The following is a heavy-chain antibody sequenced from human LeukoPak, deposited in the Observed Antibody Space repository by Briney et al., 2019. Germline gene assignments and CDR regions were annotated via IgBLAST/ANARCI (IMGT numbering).Heavy chain of an antibody. D-gene: IGHD3-16*02. J-gene: IGHJ3*02. CDR3: ASSVRDSDAFDI. CDR2: ISAYNGNT. CDR1: GYTFTRYG. V-gene: IGHV1-18*01. Sequence: GASVKVSCKASGYTFTRYGIRWVGQAPAQGLEWMGWISAYNGNTNYAQKLQDRVTMTTDTSTSTAYMELVSLRSDDTAVYYCASSVRDSDAFDIWGQGTMVTVSS.